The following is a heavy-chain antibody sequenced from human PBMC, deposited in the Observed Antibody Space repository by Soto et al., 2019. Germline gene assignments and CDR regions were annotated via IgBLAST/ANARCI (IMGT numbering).Heavy chain of an antibody. CDR1: GSTISSHW. D-gene: IGHD1-26*01. V-gene: IGHV3-7*05. CDR2: INQDGVGK. CDR3: AKDHGTGSYPY. J-gene: IGHJ4*02. Sequence: EVQLVESGGGLVQPGGSLRLSCVISGSTISSHWMTWVRQAPGKGLEWVASINQDGVGKHYVDSVKGRFTISRDSAKNSLYLQMDSLRAEDTAVYYCAKDHGTGSYPYWGQGTLVTVSS.